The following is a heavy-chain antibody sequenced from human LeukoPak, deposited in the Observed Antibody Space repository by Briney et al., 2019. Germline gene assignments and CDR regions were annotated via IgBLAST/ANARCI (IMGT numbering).Heavy chain of an antibody. D-gene: IGHD3/OR15-3a*01. J-gene: IGHJ5*02. CDR3: AKDLFLFFGDT. V-gene: IGHV3-23*01. Sequence: GGSRRLSCAASGFTFTSYPMNWVRQAPGKGLEGVATIASDGFMAYYADSLKGRFVISRDNSQQTIYLQMNSLRADDTAVYYCAKDLFLFFGDTRGQGTLVTVSS. CDR1: GFTFTSYP. CDR2: IASDGFMA.